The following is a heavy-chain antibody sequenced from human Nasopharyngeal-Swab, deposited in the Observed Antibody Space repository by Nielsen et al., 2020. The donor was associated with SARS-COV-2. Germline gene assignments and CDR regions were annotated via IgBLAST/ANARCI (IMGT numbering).Heavy chain of an antibody. J-gene: IGHJ4*02. CDR2: IWYDGSNK. CDR1: GFTFSSYG. V-gene: IGHV3-33*01. Sequence: GGSLRLSCAASGFTFSSYGMHWVRQAPGKGLEWVPVIWYDGSNKYYADSVKGRFTISRDNSRNTLYLQMNSLRAEDTAVYYCARDLGGAAAGTDYWGQGTLVTVSS. D-gene: IGHD6-13*01. CDR3: ARDLGGAAAGTDY.